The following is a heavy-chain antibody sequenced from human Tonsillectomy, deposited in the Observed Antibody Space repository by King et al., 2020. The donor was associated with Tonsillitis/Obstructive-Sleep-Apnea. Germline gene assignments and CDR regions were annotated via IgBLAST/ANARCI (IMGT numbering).Heavy chain of an antibody. CDR3: ARDSMSHYFDSSAYYTFAY. CDR1: GYSFTSYG. Sequence: QLVQSGAEVKKPGASVKVSCKASGYSFTSYGISWVRQAPGQGLEWMGWISAYNGDTNYAQKLQGRVTMTTDTSTSTPYMELRSLRSDDTAVYYCARDSMSHYFDSSAYYTFAYWGQGTLVTVSS. J-gene: IGHJ4*02. CDR2: ISAYNGDT. D-gene: IGHD3-22*01. V-gene: IGHV1-18*01.